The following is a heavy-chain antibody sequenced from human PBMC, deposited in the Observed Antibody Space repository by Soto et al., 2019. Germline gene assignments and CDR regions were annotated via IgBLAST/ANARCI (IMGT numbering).Heavy chain of an antibody. Sequence: GGSLRLSCAASGFTFSSYAMSWVRQAPGKGLEWVSAISGSGGSTYYADSVKGRFTISRDNSKNTLYLQMNSLRAEDTAVYYCAKDLGAVAGYYYYYGMDVWGQGTTVTVSS. CDR2: ISGSGGST. CDR1: GFTFSSYA. CDR3: AKDLGAVAGYYYYYGMDV. D-gene: IGHD6-19*01. J-gene: IGHJ6*02. V-gene: IGHV3-23*01.